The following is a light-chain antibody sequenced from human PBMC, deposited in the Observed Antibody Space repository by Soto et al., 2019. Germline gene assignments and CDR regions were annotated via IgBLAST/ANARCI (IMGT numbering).Light chain of an antibody. CDR2: DAS. CDR3: QQRSNGPPNT. J-gene: IGKJ5*01. CDR1: QSIRSSH. Sequence: IVFTQSPGTLSLSHGERATISCRASQSIRSSHLAWYQQKPGQAPRVLIYDASNRATGIPARFSGSGSGTDFTLTISSLEPEDFAVYYCQQRSNGPPNTVGQGTRLEIK. V-gene: IGKV3-11*01.